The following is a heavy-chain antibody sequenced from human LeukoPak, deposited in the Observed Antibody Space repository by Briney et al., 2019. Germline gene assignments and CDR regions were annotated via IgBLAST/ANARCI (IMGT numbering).Heavy chain of an antibody. V-gene: IGHV3-23*01. J-gene: IGHJ4*02. CDR1: GFTFSSYG. CDR2: ISGSGDNT. CDR3: ARGGYYGSGTYYSPTSPH. Sequence: GGSLRLSCATSGFTFSSYGMTWVRQAPGKGLEWVSSISGSGDNTYYADSVKGRFTFSRDNSKDTLYLQMNSLRAEDTAVYYCARGGYYGSGTYYSPTSPHWGQGTLVSVSS. D-gene: IGHD3-10*01.